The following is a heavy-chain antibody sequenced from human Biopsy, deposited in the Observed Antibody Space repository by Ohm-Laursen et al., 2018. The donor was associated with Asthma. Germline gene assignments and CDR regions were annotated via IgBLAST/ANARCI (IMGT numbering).Heavy chain of an antibody. CDR2: IYWTDDK. Sequence: STQTLTLTFTFSGFSLSTSGVSLGWIRQPPGKALEWLALIYWTDDKRYSPSLKSRLTITQDTAKNQVVLTMTRMDPVDTATYFCAYRYQWDYFDLWGQGTLVTVSS. CDR3: AYRYQWDYFDL. D-gene: IGHD1-26*01. J-gene: IGHJ4*02. V-gene: IGHV2-5*01. CDR1: GFSLSTSGVS.